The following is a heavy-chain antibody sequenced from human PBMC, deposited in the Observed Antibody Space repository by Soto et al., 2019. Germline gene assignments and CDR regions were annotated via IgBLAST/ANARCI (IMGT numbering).Heavy chain of an antibody. D-gene: IGHD3-22*01. CDR3: ARAFYYDSDY. Sequence: GGSLRLSCAASVFTVSSNYMSWVRQAPGKGLEWVSVIYSGGSTYYADSVKGRFTISRDNSKNTLYLQMNSLRAEDTAVYYCARAFYYDSDYWGQGTLVTVSS. V-gene: IGHV3-53*01. CDR1: VFTVSSNY. CDR2: IYSGGST. J-gene: IGHJ4*02.